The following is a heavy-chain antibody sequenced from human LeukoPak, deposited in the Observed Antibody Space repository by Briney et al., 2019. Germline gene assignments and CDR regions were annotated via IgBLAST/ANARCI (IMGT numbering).Heavy chain of an antibody. Sequence: GGSLRLSCAASGFTFSSYAMHWVRQAPGKGLEYVSAISSNGGSTYYANSVKGRFTISRDNSKNTLYLQMGSLRAEDMAVYYCARDQFHATTSDDNYYGSGSYYSYYGMDVWGQGTTVTVPS. CDR1: GFTFSSYA. D-gene: IGHD3-10*01. J-gene: IGHJ6*02. CDR3: ARDQFHATTSDDNYYGSGSYYSYYGMDV. V-gene: IGHV3-64*01. CDR2: ISSNGGST.